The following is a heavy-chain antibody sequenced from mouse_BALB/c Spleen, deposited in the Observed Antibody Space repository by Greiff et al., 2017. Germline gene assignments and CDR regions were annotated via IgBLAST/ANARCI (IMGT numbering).Heavy chain of an antibody. CDR1: GDSITSGY. D-gene: IGHD2-4*01. J-gene: IGHJ2*01. V-gene: IGHV3-8*02. CDR3: ARYDYDYDAFDY. CDR2: ISYSGST. Sequence: EVQLKESGPSLVKPSQTLSLTCSVTGDSITSGYWNWIRKFPGNKLEYMGYISYSGSTYYNPSLKSRISITRDTSKNQYYLQLNSVTTEDTATYYCARYDYDYDAFDYWGQGTTLTVSS.